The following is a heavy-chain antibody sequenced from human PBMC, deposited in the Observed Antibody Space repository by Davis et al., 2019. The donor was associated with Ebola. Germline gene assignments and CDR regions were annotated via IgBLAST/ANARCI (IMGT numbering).Heavy chain of an antibody. Sequence: SETLSLTCTVSGGSISSSSYYWGWIRQPPGKGLEWIGSMYYSGSTYYNPSLKSRVTISVDTSKNQLSLKLSSVTAADTAVYYCARPAHLYSSSWYWFDPWGQGTLVTVSS. J-gene: IGHJ5*02. D-gene: IGHD6-13*01. CDR1: GGSISSSSYY. CDR2: MYYSGST. V-gene: IGHV4-39*01. CDR3: ARPAHLYSSSWYWFDP.